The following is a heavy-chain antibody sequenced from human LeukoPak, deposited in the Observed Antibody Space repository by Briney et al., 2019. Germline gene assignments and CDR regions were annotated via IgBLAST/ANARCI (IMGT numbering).Heavy chain of an antibody. CDR2: ISSSSSYI. D-gene: IGHD2-15*01. V-gene: IGHV3-21*01. CDR3: ARSGVVVDALERGVANWFDP. J-gene: IGHJ5*02. CDR1: GFTFSSYA. Sequence: GGTLRLSCAASGFTFSSYAINWVRQAPGKELKWVSSISSSSSYIYYADSVKGRFTISRDNAKNSLYLQMNSLRAEDTAVYYCARSGVVVDALERGVANWFDPWGEGTLVTVSS.